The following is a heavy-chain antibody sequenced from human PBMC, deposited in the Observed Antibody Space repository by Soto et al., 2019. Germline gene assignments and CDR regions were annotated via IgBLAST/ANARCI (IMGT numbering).Heavy chain of an antibody. J-gene: IGHJ4*02. D-gene: IGHD3-10*01. CDR3: AQLALWFGEFGRGY. CDR1: GFSFGTYV. CDR2: ISGSGGRV. Sequence: EVQLLESGGGMVEPRGSLKLSCAASGFSFGTYVMNWVRQAPGKGLEWVSGISGSGGRVYSADSVKGRFTISRDNSRNTLYLQMNSLRAEDTAIYYCAQLALWFGEFGRGYWGQGALVTVSS. V-gene: IGHV3-23*01.